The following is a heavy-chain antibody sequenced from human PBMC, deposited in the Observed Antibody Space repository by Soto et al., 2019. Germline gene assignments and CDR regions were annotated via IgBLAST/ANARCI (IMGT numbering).Heavy chain of an antibody. Sequence: AHQEPKQGLEWMGWISAYNGNTNYAQKLRGRVTMTTDTSTSTAYMELRSLRSDDTAVYYCARGLRYHDSSGYYSGVFDIWRQGTMVTVSS. D-gene: IGHD3-22*01. J-gene: IGHJ3*02. V-gene: IGHV1-18*01. CDR3: ARGLRYHDSSGYYSGVFDI. CDR2: ISAYNGNT.